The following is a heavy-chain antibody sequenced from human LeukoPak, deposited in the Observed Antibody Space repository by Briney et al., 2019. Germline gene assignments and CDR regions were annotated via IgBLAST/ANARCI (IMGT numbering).Heavy chain of an antibody. CDR2: IKDGGTTT. Sequence: SGGSLRLSCAASGFTFSSYSMNWVRQVPGKGLVWVSRIKDGGTTTDYADSVKGRFTISRDDAKNTLYLQMNSLRAEDTAVYYCTTIRPGYWGRGTLVTVSS. J-gene: IGHJ4*02. CDR1: GFTFSSYS. D-gene: IGHD5-24*01. V-gene: IGHV3-74*01. CDR3: TTIRPGY.